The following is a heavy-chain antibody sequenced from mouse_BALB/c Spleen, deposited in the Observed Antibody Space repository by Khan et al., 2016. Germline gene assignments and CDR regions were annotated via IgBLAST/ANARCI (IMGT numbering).Heavy chain of an antibody. CDR1: GYSITSGYS. Sequence: EVQLQESGPDLVKPSQSLSLTCTVTGYSITSGYSWHWIRQFPGNKLEWMGYMHSSGSTNYSPSLTSRISITRDTSNNQFFLHLSSVTTEDTATYYCAIYGYYAIDYWGQGTSVTVSA. D-gene: IGHD1-1*02. J-gene: IGHJ4*01. V-gene: IGHV3-1*02. CDR3: AIYGYYAIDY. CDR2: MHSSGST.